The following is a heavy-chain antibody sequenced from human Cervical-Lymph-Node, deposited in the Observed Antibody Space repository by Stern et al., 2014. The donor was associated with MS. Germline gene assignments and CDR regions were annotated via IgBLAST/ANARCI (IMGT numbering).Heavy chain of an antibody. Sequence: QMQLVQSGGGVVQPGRSLRLSCAASGFSFSRYAMHWVRQAPGKGLEWVALIWYDGSNPYYADSGTGRFTISRDNFKNTLYLQMNSLRAEDTAVYYCASAYSSSHYYFDYWGQGTLVTVSS. CDR2: IWYDGSNP. CDR1: GFSFSRYA. CDR3: ASAYSSSHYYFDY. V-gene: IGHV3-33*01. J-gene: IGHJ4*02. D-gene: IGHD6-13*01.